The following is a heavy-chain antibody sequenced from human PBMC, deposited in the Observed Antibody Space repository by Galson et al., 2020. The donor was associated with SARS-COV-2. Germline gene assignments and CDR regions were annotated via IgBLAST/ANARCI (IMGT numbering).Heavy chain of an antibody. J-gene: IGHJ4*02. CDR3: ATGGTVITLGDS. D-gene: IGHD3-16*01. CDR1: GFPFNIYA. Sequence: GGSLRLSCPASGFPFNIYAMHWVRQAPGKGLEWVAAISYDETNKSYADSVKGRFTISRDNSKNTLYLHMNSLRPEDTAVYYCATGGTVITLGDSWGQGTLVTVSS. CDR2: ISYDETNK. V-gene: IGHV3-30*04.